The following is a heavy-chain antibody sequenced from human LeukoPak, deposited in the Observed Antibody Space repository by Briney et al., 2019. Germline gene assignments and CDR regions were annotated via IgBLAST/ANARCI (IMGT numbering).Heavy chain of an antibody. CDR3: ARSGTWLL. Sequence: GGSLRLSCAASGFKVSANYMSWVRQAPGKGLEWVSVSYLRGGTYYADSVKGRFAVSRDISKQMLFLQRNSLRVEDTAVYYCARSGTWLLWGQGTLVTVSS. CDR2: SYLRGGT. J-gene: IGHJ4*02. D-gene: IGHD5-24*01. V-gene: IGHV3-53*01. CDR1: GFKVSANY.